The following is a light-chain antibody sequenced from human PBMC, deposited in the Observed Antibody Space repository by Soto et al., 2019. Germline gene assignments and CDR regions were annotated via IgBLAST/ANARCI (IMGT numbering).Light chain of an antibody. CDR3: QQLNSYPPT. Sequence: DLQLTQSPSFLSASVGDRVTITCRVSQGISSYLAWYQQKPGKAPKLPIYAASTLQSGVPSRFSGSGSGTEFTLTISSLQPEDFATYYCQQLNSYPPTFGGGTKVEIK. J-gene: IGKJ4*01. CDR1: QGISSY. V-gene: IGKV1-9*01. CDR2: AAS.